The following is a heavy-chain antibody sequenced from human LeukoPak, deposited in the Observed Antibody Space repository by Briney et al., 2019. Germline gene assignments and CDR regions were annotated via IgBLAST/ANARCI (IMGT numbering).Heavy chain of an antibody. CDR3: ARVSRPERWLQLQGAFDI. D-gene: IGHD5-24*01. J-gene: IGHJ3*02. Sequence: SETLSLTCTVSGGSISSGSYYWSWIRQPAGKGLEWIGRIYTSGSTNYNPSLKSRVTISVDTSKNQFSLKLSSVTAADTAVYYCARVSRPERWLQLQGAFDIWGQGTMVTVSS. CDR2: IYTSGST. V-gene: IGHV4-61*02. CDR1: GGSISSGSYY.